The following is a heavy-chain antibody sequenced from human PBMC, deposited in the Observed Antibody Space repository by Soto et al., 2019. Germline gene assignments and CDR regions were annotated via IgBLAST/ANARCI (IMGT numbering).Heavy chain of an antibody. CDR1: GYTFTGYY. CDR2: INPNSGGT. J-gene: IGHJ6*02. V-gene: IGHV1-2*04. CDR3: ARDPLEGYYYGMDV. Sequence: ASVKVSCKASGYTFTGYYMHWVRQAPGQGLEWMGWINPNSGGTNYAQKFQGWVAMTRDTSISTAYMELSRLRSDDTAVYYCARDPLEGYYYGMDVWGQGTTVTVSS.